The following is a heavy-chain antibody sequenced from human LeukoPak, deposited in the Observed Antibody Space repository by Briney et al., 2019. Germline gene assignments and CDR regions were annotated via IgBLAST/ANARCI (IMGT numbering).Heavy chain of an antibody. V-gene: IGHV4-59*01. D-gene: IGHD5-24*01. CDR1: GGSISSYY. J-gene: IGHJ3*02. CDR3: ARGLLDGYTHPAAFDI. CDR2: IYYSGST. Sequence: SETLSLTCTVSGGSISSYYWSWIRQPPGKGLEWIGYIYYSGSTNYNPSLKSRVTISVDTSRNQFSLKLSSVTAADTAVYYCARGLLDGYTHPAAFDIWGQGTMVTVSS.